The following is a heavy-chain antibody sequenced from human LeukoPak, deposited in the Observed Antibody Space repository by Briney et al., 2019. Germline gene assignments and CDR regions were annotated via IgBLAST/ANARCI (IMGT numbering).Heavy chain of an antibody. V-gene: IGHV3-30*04. CDR1: GFTFSSYA. J-gene: IGHJ4*02. Sequence: PGGSLRLSCAASGFTFSSYAMHWVRQAPGKGLEWVAVISYDGSNKYYADSVKGRFTISRDNSKNTLYLQMNSLRAEDTAVYYCASAGIAVAGILKNWGQGTLVTVSS. CDR3: ASAGIAVAGILKN. CDR2: ISYDGSNK. D-gene: IGHD6-19*01.